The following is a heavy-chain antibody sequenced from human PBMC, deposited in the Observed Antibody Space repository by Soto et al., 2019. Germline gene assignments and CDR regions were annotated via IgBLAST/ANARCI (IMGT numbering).Heavy chain of an antibody. D-gene: IGHD2-8*01. Sequence: GGSPRLSCAASGFPFSKARMSWVRQAPGKGLDWVGRIKSKTDGGTTDYAAPVKGRFTISRDDSKNTLYLQMNSLKTEDTAVYYCTTDRVYCTNGVCYTFDYWGQGTLVTVSS. V-gene: IGHV3-15*01. J-gene: IGHJ4*02. CDR1: GFPFSKAR. CDR3: TTDRVYCTNGVCYTFDY. CDR2: IKSKTDGGTT.